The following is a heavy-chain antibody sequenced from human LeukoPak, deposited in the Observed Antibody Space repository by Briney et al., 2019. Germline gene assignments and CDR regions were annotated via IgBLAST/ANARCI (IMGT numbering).Heavy chain of an antibody. V-gene: IGHV3-30-3*01. CDR2: ISYDGGNK. Sequence: TGGSLRLSCAASGFTFSSYAMHWVRQAPGKGLEWVAVISYDGGNKYYADSVKGRFTISRDNSKNTLYLQMNSLRAEDTAVYYCARGALWSGYFGPHPFDYWGQGTLVTVSS. D-gene: IGHD3-3*01. J-gene: IGHJ4*02. CDR1: GFTFSSYA. CDR3: ARGALWSGYFGPHPFDY.